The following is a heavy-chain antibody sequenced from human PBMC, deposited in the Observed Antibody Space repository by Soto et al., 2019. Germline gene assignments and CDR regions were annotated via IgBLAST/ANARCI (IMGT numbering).Heavy chain of an antibody. CDR1: GYTFSTYY. Sequence: QVQLVQSGAEGKKPGASVKVSCKASGYTFSTYYIHWVRQAPGQGLEWMGLINPSTGGTSYEQKFQDRVXXTXVXXPSTVYMEVSSLRSEDTAVYYCARVSVGDYAYFDPWGQGTVVTVSS. J-gene: IGHJ5*02. D-gene: IGHD4-17*01. CDR2: INPSTGGT. CDR3: ARVSVGDYAYFDP. V-gene: IGHV1-46*01.